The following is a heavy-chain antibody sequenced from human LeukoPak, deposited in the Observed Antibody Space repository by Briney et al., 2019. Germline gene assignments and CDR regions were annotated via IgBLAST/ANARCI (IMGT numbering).Heavy chain of an antibody. CDR2: VSGSGRGT. CDR1: GFSISSYA. CDR3: ARGKFSSGLLRRLLADY. D-gene: IGHD3-16*01. V-gene: IGHV3-23*01. Sequence: GGSLRLSCATSGFSISSYAMSWVRQAPGKGLEWVAIVSGSGRGTYYADSVKGRFTISRDNSKNTLYLQMNSLRAEDTAVYYCARGKFSSGLLRRLLADYWGQGVLVTVSS. J-gene: IGHJ4*02.